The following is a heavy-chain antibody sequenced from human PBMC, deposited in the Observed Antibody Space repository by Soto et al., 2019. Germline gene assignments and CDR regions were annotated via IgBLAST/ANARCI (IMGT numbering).Heavy chain of an antibody. V-gene: IGHV3-72*01. CDR1: GFTFSDHY. CDR2: TRNKANSYTT. J-gene: IGHJ5*02. Sequence: GGSLRLSCAASGFTFSDHYMDWVRQAPGKGLEWVGRTRNKANSYTTEYAASVKGRFTISRDDSKNSLYLQMNSLKTEDTAVYYCARVNGDYQESNWFDPWGQGTLVTVSS. CDR3: ARVNGDYQESNWFDP. D-gene: IGHD4-17*01.